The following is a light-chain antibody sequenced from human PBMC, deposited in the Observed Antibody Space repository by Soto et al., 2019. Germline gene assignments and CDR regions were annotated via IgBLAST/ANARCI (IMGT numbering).Light chain of an antibody. CDR2: DDG. J-gene: IGLJ1*01. V-gene: IGLV3-21*02. CDR1: NIESKS. Sequence: SYELTQPPSVSVAPGQTARMTCGGDNIESKSVHWYQQKPGQAPVLVVFDDGDRPSGIPERFSGSNSGNTATLTISRVEAEDEADYHCQVWDSSSDHYVFGTGTKLTVL. CDR3: QVWDSSSDHYV.